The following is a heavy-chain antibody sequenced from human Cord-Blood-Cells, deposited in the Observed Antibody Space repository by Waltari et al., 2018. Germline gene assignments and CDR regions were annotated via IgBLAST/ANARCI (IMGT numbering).Heavy chain of an antibody. V-gene: IGHV3-21*01. D-gene: IGHD1-26*01. Sequence: EVQLVESGGGLVKPGGSLRLSCAASGFTFSSYSMNWVSQAPGKGLEWVSSIRSSSSYIYYEDSVKGRFTISRENAKNSLYLQMNSLRAEDTAVYYCAREGGANGWFDPWGQGTLVTVSS. CDR1: GFTFSSYS. CDR2: IRSSSSYI. J-gene: IGHJ5*02. CDR3: AREGGANGWFDP.